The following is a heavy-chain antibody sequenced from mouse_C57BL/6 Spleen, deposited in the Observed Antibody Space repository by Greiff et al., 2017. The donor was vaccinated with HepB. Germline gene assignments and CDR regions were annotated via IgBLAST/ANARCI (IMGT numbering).Heavy chain of an antibody. CDR2: INYDGSST. Sequence: DVMLVESAGGLVQPGSSMKLSCTASGFTFSDYYMAWVRQVPEKGLEWVANINYDGSSTYYLDSLKSRFIISRDNAKNILYLQMSSLKSEDTATYYCARDYYYGGFDYWGQGTTLTVSS. D-gene: IGHD1-1*01. V-gene: IGHV5-16*01. J-gene: IGHJ2*01. CDR3: ARDYYYGGFDY. CDR1: GFTFSDYY.